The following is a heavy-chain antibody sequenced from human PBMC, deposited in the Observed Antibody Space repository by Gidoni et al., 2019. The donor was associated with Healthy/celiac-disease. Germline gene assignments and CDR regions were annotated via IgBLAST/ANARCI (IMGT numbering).Heavy chain of an antibody. CDR1: GFSLSNARMG. J-gene: IGHJ4*02. V-gene: IGHV2-26*01. D-gene: IGHD3-22*01. CDR2: IFSNDEK. CDR3: ARAYYYDSSGRLFDY. Sequence: QVTLKESGPVLVKPTETLTLTCTVSGFSLSNARMGGSWIRQPPGKALEWLAHIFSNDEKSYSTSLKSRLTISKDTSKSQVVLTMTNMDPVDTATYYCARAYYYDSSGRLFDYWGQGTLVTVSS.